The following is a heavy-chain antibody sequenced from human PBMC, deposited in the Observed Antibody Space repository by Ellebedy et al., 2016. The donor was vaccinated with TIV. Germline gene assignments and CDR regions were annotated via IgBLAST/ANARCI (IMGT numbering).Heavy chain of an antibody. Sequence: ASVKVSCXASGYTFTSYYLHWVRQAPGQRLEWMGIINPSDGDTRYAQKFQGRVTMTRDTSTSRVYMELSSLRSDDAAVYYCARTPRIAARYPYEYWGQGTLVIVSS. CDR1: GYTFTSYY. CDR2: INPSDGDT. CDR3: ARTPRIAARYPYEY. V-gene: IGHV1-46*01. J-gene: IGHJ4*02. D-gene: IGHD6-6*01.